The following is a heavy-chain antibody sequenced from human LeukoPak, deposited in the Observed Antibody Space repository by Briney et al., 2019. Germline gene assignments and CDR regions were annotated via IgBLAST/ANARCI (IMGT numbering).Heavy chain of an antibody. V-gene: IGHV3-9*01. Sequence: TGGSLRLSCAASGFTFDDYAMHWVRQAPGKGLEWVSGISWNSGSIGYADSVKGRFTISRDNAKNSLYLQMNSLRAEDTAVYYCAKESHLRLSAAAAPDYWGQGTLVTVSS. CDR1: GFTFDDYA. CDR3: AKESHLRLSAAAAPDY. J-gene: IGHJ4*02. D-gene: IGHD6-13*01. CDR2: ISWNSGSI.